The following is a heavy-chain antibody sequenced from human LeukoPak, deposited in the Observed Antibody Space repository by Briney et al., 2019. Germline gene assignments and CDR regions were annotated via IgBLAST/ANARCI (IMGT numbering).Heavy chain of an antibody. CDR3: TRMTTGHDY. CDR2: INHSGYT. Sequence: NPSETLSLTCGVSGASFDDYCWSWVRQTPGKGLEWLGEINHSGYTNDSPSLKSRVTLSIDTSRKQFSLNLRSVTVADAGIYYCTRMTTGHDYWGQGTLVTVSS. J-gene: IGHJ4*02. V-gene: IGHV4-34*01. D-gene: IGHD4-17*01. CDR1: GASFDDYC.